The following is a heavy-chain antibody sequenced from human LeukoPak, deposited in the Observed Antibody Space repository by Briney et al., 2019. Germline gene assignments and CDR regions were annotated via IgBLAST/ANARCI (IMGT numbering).Heavy chain of an antibody. V-gene: IGHV3-74*01. D-gene: IGHD6-19*01. J-gene: IGHJ4*02. Sequence: GRSLRLSCAASGFTFSSYWMHWVRQAPGKGLVWVSRINSDGSSTSYADSVKGRFTISRDNAKNTLYLQMNSLRAEDTAVYYCARRQGYSSGWYYFDYWGQGTLVTVSS. CDR3: ARRQGYSSGWYYFDY. CDR2: INSDGSST. CDR1: GFTFSSYW.